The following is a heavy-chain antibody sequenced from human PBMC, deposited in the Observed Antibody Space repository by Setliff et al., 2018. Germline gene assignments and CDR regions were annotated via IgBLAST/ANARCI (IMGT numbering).Heavy chain of an antibody. CDR3: TRDGLYHSSGYYGNWFDP. CDR2: IIPIYAST. D-gene: IGHD3-22*01. J-gene: IGHJ5*02. CDR1: GGSFSNYA. V-gene: IGHV1-69*13. Sequence: SVKVSCKASGGSFSNYAIIWVRQAPGQGPEWMGGIIPIYASTNYAQKFQGRVTITADESTNTAYMEMHSLTSADTAVYYCTRDGLYHSSGYYGNWFDPWGQGTLVTVSS.